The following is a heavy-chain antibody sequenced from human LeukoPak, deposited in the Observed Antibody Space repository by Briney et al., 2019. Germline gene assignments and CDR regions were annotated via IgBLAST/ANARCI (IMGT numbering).Heavy chain of an antibody. Sequence: GGSLRLSCAASGFTFSSYWMHWVRHAPGKGLVWVSRISGDGSTTSYADSVKGRFTISRDNAKNTLHLQMNSLRVKDTSVYYCARGTYYGSFDLWGQGTLVTVSS. D-gene: IGHD4-17*01. CDR1: GFTFSSYW. CDR3: ARGTYYGSFDL. V-gene: IGHV3-74*01. J-gene: IGHJ4*02. CDR2: ISGDGSTT.